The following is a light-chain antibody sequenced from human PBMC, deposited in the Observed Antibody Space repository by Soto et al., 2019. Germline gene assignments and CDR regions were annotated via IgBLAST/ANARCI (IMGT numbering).Light chain of an antibody. Sequence: MTQSPSLLSASTGDRVTISCRMSQGISTTLAWYQQKPGQTPRLLIYSASIRAAATPARFSGTGAGTTFSLTITSLPSEEFAVYHCQQHDTLPPAVGQGTKVDTK. CDR2: SAS. CDR1: QGISTT. CDR3: QQHDTLPPA. J-gene: IGKJ1*01. V-gene: IGKV3-15*01.